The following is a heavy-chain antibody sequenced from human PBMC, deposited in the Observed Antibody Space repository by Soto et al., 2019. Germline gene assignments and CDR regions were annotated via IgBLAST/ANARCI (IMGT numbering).Heavy chain of an antibody. D-gene: IGHD2-8*01. CDR1: GFTFSSYA. CDR2: ISGSGGST. Sequence: LRLSCAAPGFTFSSYAMIWVRQAPGKGLEWVSAISGSGGSTYYADSVKGRFTISRDNSKNTLYLQMNSLRAEDTAVYYCAAVPXYCTNGVCFPSFYGMDVWGQGTTVTVSS. V-gene: IGHV3-23*01. CDR3: AAVPXYCTNGVCFPSFYGMDV. J-gene: IGHJ6*02.